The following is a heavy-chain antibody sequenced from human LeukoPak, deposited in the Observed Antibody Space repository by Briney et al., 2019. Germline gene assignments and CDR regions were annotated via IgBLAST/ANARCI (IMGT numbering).Heavy chain of an antibody. CDR2: IYYSGST. V-gene: IGHV4-30-4*08. D-gene: IGHD3-10*01. Sequence: SETLSLTCTVSGGSISSGDYYWSWIRQPPGKGLEWIGYIYYSGSTYYNPSLKSRVTISVDTSKNQFSLKLSSVTAADTAVHYCARDHTTMVRGIITYYYYYMDVWGKGTTVTVSS. J-gene: IGHJ6*03. CDR3: ARDHTTMVRGIITYYYYYMDV. CDR1: GGSISSGDYY.